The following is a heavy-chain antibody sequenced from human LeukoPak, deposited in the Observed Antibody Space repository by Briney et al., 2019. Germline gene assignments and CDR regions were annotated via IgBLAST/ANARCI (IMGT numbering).Heavy chain of an antibody. D-gene: IGHD2-15*01. CDR3: VVGGSPGY. V-gene: IGHV3-74*01. J-gene: IGHJ4*02. Sequence: GGSLRLSCAASGLTFSAYKMHWVRQAPRKGLVWVSRISTDGYTTDYADFVQGRFTASRDNTKNTWSLEMNSLRAEDTAVYYCVVGGSPGYWGQGTLVTVSS. CDR2: ISTDGYTT. CDR1: GLTFSAYK.